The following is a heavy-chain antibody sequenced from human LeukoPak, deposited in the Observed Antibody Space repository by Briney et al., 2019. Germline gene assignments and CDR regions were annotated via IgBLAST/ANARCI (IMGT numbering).Heavy chain of an antibody. CDR2: IWYDGSNK. Sequence: GRSLRLSCAASGFTFSSYGMHWVRQAPGKGLEWVAVIWYDGSNKYYADSVKGRFTISRDNSKNTLYLRMNSLRAEDTAVYYCARDGAPYSSSSGDYWGQGTLVTVSS. CDR1: GFTFSSYG. V-gene: IGHV3-33*01. J-gene: IGHJ4*02. D-gene: IGHD6-6*01. CDR3: ARDGAPYSSSSGDY.